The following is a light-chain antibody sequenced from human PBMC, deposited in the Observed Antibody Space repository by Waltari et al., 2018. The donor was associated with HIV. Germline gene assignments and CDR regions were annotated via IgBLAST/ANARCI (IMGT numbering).Light chain of an antibody. J-gene: IGLJ3*02. CDR1: SSDIGAYDF. V-gene: IGLV2-8*01. CDR2: EVT. CDR3: SAYGDSLRVL. Sequence: QSALTQPPSASGSLGHSVTIPCTGSSSDIGAYDFVSWCQQHPRSPPKLLLYEVTRRPSTVSDRFSGSRSGNTAFLTVAGLQPDDEATYFCSAYGDSLRVLFGGGTNVTVL.